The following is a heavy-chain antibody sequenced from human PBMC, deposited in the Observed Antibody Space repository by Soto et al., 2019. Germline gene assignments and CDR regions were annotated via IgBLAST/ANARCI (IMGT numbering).Heavy chain of an antibody. D-gene: IGHD2-2*01. CDR3: AKDSPLVVPAALPYYFDY. J-gene: IGHJ4*02. CDR2: ISGSGGST. Sequence: GLSLRLSCAASGCTFSNYAMSWVRQAPGKGLEWVSAISGSGGSTYYADSVEGRFTISRDNSKNTLYLQMNSLRAEDTAVYYCAKDSPLVVPAALPYYFDYWGQGTLVTVSS. V-gene: IGHV3-23*01. CDR1: GCTFSNYA.